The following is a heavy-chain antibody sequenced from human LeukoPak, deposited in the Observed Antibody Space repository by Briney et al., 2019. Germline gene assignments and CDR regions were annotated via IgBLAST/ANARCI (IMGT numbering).Heavy chain of an antibody. CDR3: ARQGRNYDFWSGYPDTNWFDP. CDR2: ISAYNGNT. Sequence: ASVKVSCKASGYTFTSYGISWVREAPGQGFEWMGWISAYNGNTIYAQKLQGRVTMTTDTSTSTAYMELRSLRSDDTAVYYCARQGRNYDFWSGYPDTNWFDPWGQGTLVTVSS. CDR1: GYTFTSYG. J-gene: IGHJ5*02. V-gene: IGHV1-18*01. D-gene: IGHD3-3*01.